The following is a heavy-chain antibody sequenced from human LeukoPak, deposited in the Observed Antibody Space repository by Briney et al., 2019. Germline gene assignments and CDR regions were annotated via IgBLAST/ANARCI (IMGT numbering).Heavy chain of an antibody. V-gene: IGHV1-18*01. Sequence: ASVKVSCKASGYTFTSYGISWVRQAPGQGLEWMGWNSAYNGNTNYAQKLQGRVTMTTDTSTSTAYMELRSLRSDDTAVYYCVRAHYDSSGYYNRVSDYWGQGTLVTVSS. CDR2: NSAYNGNT. CDR3: VRAHYDSSGYYNRVSDY. J-gene: IGHJ4*02. D-gene: IGHD3-22*01. CDR1: GYTFTSYG.